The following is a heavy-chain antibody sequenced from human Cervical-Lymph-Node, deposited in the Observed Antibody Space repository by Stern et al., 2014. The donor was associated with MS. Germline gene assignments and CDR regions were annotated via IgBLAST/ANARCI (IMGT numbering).Heavy chain of an antibody. CDR2: IYWDDST. Sequence: QVTLKESGPTLVKPTQTLTLTCTFSGLSLSTSGVGVGWIRQPTGKALEWLGFIYWDDSTRYSPSLKNRLTITKDTSKTQVVLTMNNMDPVDTATFYCATHAPGVVPAALDYWGQGTLVTVSS. CDR1: GLSLSTSGVG. CDR3: ATHAPGVVPAALDY. V-gene: IGHV2-5*02. D-gene: IGHD2-2*01. J-gene: IGHJ4*02.